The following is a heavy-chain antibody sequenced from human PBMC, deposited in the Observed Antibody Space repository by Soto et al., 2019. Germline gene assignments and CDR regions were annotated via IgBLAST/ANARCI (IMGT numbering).Heavy chain of an antibody. J-gene: IGHJ5*02. V-gene: IGHV4-39*01. CDR3: ATQEVGGSYVYTFDP. D-gene: IGHD1-26*01. Sequence: QLHLRESGPGLVKPSETLSLTCTVSGGSITSSRYYWGWIRQPPGKGREWIGSIYYSGSTYYNPPLKSRVTISVDTSKNQFSLKLSSVTAADTAVYYCATQEVGGSYVYTFDPWGQGTLVTVSS. CDR2: IYYSGST. CDR1: GGSITSSRYY.